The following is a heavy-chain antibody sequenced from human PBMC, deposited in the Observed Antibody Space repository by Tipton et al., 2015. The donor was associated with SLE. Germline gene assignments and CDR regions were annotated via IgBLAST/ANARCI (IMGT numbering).Heavy chain of an antibody. D-gene: IGHD4-17*01. Sequence: RSLRLSCTASGFTFGDYAMSWVRQAPGKGLEWVGFIRSKAYGGTTEYAASVKGRFTISRDDSKSIAYLQMNSLKTEDTAVYYCTRVYGTNAFDIWGQGTMVTVSS. CDR1: GFTFGDYA. CDR2: IRSKAYGGTT. J-gene: IGHJ3*02. CDR3: TRVYGTNAFDI. V-gene: IGHV3-49*04.